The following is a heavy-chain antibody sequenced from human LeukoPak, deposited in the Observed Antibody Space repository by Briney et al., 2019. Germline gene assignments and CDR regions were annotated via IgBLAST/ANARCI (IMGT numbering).Heavy chain of an antibody. CDR2: INPNSGGT. D-gene: IGHD3-9*01. CDR1: GYTFTGYY. CDR3: ARVGILTGLFDY. Sequence: ASVKVSCEASGYTFTGYYMHWVRQAPGQGLEWMGWINPNSGGTNYAQKFQGRVTMTRDTSISTAYMELSRLRSDDTAVYYCARVGILTGLFDYWGQGTLVTVSS. V-gene: IGHV1-2*02. J-gene: IGHJ4*02.